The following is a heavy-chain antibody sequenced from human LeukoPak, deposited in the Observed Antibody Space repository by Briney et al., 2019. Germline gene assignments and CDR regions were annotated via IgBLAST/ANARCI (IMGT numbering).Heavy chain of an antibody. CDR3: ARVWNYYDSSAPLGAFDI. Sequence: PGGSLRLSCAASGFTFSSYAMHWVRQAPSKGLEWVAVISYDGSNKYYADSVKGRFTISRDNSKNTLYLQMNSLRAEDTAVYYCARVWNYYDSSAPLGAFDIWGQGTMVTVSS. D-gene: IGHD3-22*01. V-gene: IGHV3-30*04. CDR1: GFTFSSYA. J-gene: IGHJ3*02. CDR2: ISYDGSNK.